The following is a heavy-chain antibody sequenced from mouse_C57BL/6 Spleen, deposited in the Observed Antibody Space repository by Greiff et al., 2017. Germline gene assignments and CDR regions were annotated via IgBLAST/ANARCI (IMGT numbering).Heavy chain of an antibody. Sequence: QVQLQQSGAELVKPGASVQMSCKASGYTFTSYWITWVKQRPGQGLEWIGDIYPGSGSTNYNEKFKSKATLTVDTSSSTAYMQLSSLTSEDSAVYYCARTYGSSYVFFDYWGQGTTLTVSS. CDR2: IYPGSGST. J-gene: IGHJ2*01. CDR1: GYTFTSYW. D-gene: IGHD1-1*01. CDR3: ARTYGSSYVFFDY. V-gene: IGHV1-55*01.